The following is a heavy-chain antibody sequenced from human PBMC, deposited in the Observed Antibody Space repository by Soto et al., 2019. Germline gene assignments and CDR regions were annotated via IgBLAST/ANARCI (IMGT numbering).Heavy chain of an antibody. V-gene: IGHV1-58*01. CDR1: GFTFTSSA. J-gene: IGHJ6*02. CDR3: AAGFGGYYYGMDD. CDR2: IVVGSGNT. D-gene: IGHD2-15*01. Sequence: GASVKVSCKASGFTFTSSAVQWVRQARGQRLEWIGWIVVGSGNTNYAQKFQERVTITRDMSTSTAYMGLSSLRSEDTAVYYCAAGFGGYYYGMDDWGQGTTVTVSS.